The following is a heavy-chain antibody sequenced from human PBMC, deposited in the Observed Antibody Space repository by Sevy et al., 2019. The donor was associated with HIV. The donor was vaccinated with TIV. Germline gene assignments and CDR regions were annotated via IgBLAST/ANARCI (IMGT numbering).Heavy chain of an antibody. J-gene: IGHJ5*02. CDR3: AKDGVSRNKLWDWFDP. D-gene: IGHD2-21*01. CDR1: GFTFNIYA. CDR2: IGGGDT. V-gene: IGHV3-23*01. Sequence: GGSLRLSCATSGFTFNIYAMSWVRQAPGKGLEWVSTIGGGDTYYADSVKGRFTISRDDSKSAVYLQMNSLRAEDTAVYYCAKDGVSRNKLWDWFDPWGQGTLVTVSS.